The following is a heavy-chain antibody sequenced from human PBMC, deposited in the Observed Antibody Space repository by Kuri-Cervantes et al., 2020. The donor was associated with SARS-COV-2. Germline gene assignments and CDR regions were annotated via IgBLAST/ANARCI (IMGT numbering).Heavy chain of an antibody. CDR1: GFTFSSYG. D-gene: IGHD3/OR15-3a*01. CDR2: IWYDGSNK. Sequence: GESLKISCAASGFTFSSYGMHWVRQAPGKGLEWVAVIWYDGSNKYYADSVKGRFTISRDNSRNTLYLQMDYLRADDTAVYYCAKHEVRTYDYWGQGTLVTIDS. V-gene: IGHV3-33*06. CDR3: AKHEVRTYDY. J-gene: IGHJ4*02.